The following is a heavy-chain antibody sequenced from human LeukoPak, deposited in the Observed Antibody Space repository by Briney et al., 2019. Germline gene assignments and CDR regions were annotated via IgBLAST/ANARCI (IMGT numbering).Heavy chain of an antibody. Sequence: PSETLSLTCSVYGVSLSDCYWSWIRQPPGKGLEWIGEINHNGGTKYNPSLKGRVTISVDTSENQFSLNLRSVTAADTAVYYCARIRCGRSSAICYNHWGQGTLVTVSS. D-gene: IGHD2-2*02. V-gene: IGHV4-34*01. J-gene: IGHJ5*02. CDR2: INHNGGT. CDR1: GVSLSDCY. CDR3: ARIRCGRSSAICYNH.